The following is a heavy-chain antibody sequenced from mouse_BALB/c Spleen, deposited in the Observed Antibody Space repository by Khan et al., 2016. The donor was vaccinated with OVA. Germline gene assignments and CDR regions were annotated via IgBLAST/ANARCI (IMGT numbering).Heavy chain of an antibody. V-gene: IGHV14-3*02. Sequence: VQLKESGAELVKPGASVKLSCTASGFNIKDTHMHWVKQRPEQGLEWIGRIDPANDTSKYDPRFSGKATITADTSSNTAYLHLSSLTSEDTAVYYCAPAGTGDYFDYWGQGTTLTVSS. CDR3: APAGTGDYFDY. CDR2: IDPANDTS. CDR1: GFNIKDTH. J-gene: IGHJ2*01. D-gene: IGHD4-1*01.